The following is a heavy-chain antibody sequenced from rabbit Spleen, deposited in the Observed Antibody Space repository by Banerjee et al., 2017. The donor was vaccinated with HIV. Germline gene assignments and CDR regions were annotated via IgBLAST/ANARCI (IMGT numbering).Heavy chain of an antibody. CDR3: AREGGILVAGAFNL. J-gene: IGHJ4*01. D-gene: IGHD4-1*01. CDR1: GFSFSDRDV. V-gene: IGHV1S45*01. CDR2: INTATGKA. Sequence: QEQLVESGGGLVQPTGSLTLTCTASGFSFSDRDVMCWVRQAPGKGLKWIACINTATGKAVYASWAKGRFTISKTSSTTVTLQMTSLTAADTATYFCAREGGILVAGAFNLWGQGTLVTVS.